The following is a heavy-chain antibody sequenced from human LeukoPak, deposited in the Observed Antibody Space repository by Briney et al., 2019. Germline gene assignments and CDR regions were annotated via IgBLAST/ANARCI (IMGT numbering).Heavy chain of an antibody. CDR3: ARDRGSSWSPLDY. Sequence: GGSLRLSCAASGFTFSSYGMHWVRQAPGKGLEWVAVIWYDGSNKYYADSMKGRFTISRDNSKNTLYLQMNSLRAEDTAVYYCARDRGSSWSPLDYWGQGTLATVSS. CDR1: GFTFSSYG. D-gene: IGHD6-13*01. V-gene: IGHV3-33*01. J-gene: IGHJ4*02. CDR2: IWYDGSNK.